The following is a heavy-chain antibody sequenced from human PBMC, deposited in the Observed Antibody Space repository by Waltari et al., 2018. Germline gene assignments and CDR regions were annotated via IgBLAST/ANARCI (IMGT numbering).Heavy chain of an antibody. V-gene: IGHV4-59*01. CDR2: IYYTGTT. Sequence: QVRLQESGPGLVKPSETLSLTCTVSGVSTSSYYWTWIRQPPGKGLEWIGYIYYTGTTYYNPSLKSRVTMSLDTSKNQFSLRLTSVTAADTAIYYCARGYYDFWDGYPYYYDYWGQGILVTVSP. CDR1: GVSTSSYY. CDR3: ARGYYDFWDGYPYYYDY. J-gene: IGHJ4*02. D-gene: IGHD3-3*01.